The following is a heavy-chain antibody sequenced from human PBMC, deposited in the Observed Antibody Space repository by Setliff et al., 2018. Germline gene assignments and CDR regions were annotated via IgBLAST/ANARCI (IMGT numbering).Heavy chain of an antibody. V-gene: IGHV4-61*09. CDR1: GGSISSGSYY. Sequence: PSETLSLTCTVSGGSISSGSYYWSWIWQPAGKGLEWIGHIYTSGSTNYNPSLKSRVTISVDTSKNQFSLKLSSVTAADTAVYYCASYRQDVNYWGQGTLVTVSS. J-gene: IGHJ4*02. CDR3: ASYRQDVNY. CDR2: IYTSGST. D-gene: IGHD4-4*01.